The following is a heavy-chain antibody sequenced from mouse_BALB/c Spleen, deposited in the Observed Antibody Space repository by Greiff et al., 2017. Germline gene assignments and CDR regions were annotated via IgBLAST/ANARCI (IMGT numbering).Heavy chain of an antibody. Sequence: EVKLMESGPSLVKPSQTLSLTCSVTGDSITSGYWNWIRKFPGNKLEYMGYISYSGSTYYNPSLKSRISITRDTSKNQYYLQLNSVTTEDTATYYCASHYYGSSYGYAMDYWGQGTSVTVSS. CDR2: ISYSGST. V-gene: IGHV3-8*02. D-gene: IGHD1-1*01. CDR1: GDSITSGY. J-gene: IGHJ4*01. CDR3: ASHYYGSSYGYAMDY.